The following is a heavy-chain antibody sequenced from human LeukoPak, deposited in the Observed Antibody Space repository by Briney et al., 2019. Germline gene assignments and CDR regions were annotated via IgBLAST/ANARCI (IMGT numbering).Heavy chain of an antibody. D-gene: IGHD1-1*01. CDR1: GFKSSISA. CDR3: ARSAGEWRGLDH. V-gene: IGHV3-23*01. Sequence: GGSLRLSCAAFGFKSSISAMSWVRQAPGKGLEWVSVLGGSGETTNYADSVKGRFTISRDNSKNSLFLQMNSLRAEDTGVYYCARSAGEWRGLDHWGQGARVTVSS. CDR2: LGGSGETT. J-gene: IGHJ4*02.